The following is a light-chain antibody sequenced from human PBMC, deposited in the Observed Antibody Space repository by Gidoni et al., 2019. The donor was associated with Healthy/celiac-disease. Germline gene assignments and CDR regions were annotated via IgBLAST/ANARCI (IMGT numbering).Light chain of an antibody. J-gene: IGKJ4*01. CDR3: QQRSNPLT. Sequence: EIVFSQSPSTLSLSPGARATLSCRASQSVSSYLAWYQQKPGQAPRILIYDASNRATGITARFSGSGSGTDFTLTISSLEPEDFAVYYGQQRSNPLTLGGGTKVEIK. V-gene: IGKV3-11*01. CDR1: QSVSSY. CDR2: DAS.